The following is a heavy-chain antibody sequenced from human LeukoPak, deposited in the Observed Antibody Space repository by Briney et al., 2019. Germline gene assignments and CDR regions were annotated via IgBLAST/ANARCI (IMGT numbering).Heavy chain of an antibody. V-gene: IGHV4-39*01. D-gene: IGHD2-15*01. Sequence: MASETLSLTCTVSGGSISSSSNYWGWIRQPPGKGLEWIGSIYYSGSTYYNPSLKSRVTISVDTSKNQFSLKLSSVTAADTAVYYCARRVVVAATMIDYWGQGTLVTVSS. J-gene: IGHJ4*02. CDR3: ARRVVVAATMIDY. CDR1: GGSISSSSNY. CDR2: IYYSGST.